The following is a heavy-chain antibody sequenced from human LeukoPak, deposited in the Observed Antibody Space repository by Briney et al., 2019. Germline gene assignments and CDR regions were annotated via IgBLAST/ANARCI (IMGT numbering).Heavy chain of an antibody. J-gene: IGHJ4*02. D-gene: IGHD3-22*01. CDR2: INPKSGAT. CDR1: GYTFTGYY. V-gene: IGHV1-2*02. CDR3: VRGGSMPDSSGYYAPPPYGF. Sequence: ASLKVSCKTSGYTFTGYYMHWVRQAPGQGLEWMGWINPKSGATDYAQKFQGRVTMTRDTSVTTASMELSWLRSDDTAVYYCVRGGSMPDSSGYYAPPPYGFWGQGTQVTVSS.